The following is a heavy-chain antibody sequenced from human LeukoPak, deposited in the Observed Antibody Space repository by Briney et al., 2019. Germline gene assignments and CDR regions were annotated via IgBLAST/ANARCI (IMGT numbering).Heavy chain of an antibody. CDR1: GFTFSSYW. CDR2: LKQDGSEK. V-gene: IGHV3-7*01. D-gene: IGHD3-22*01. Sequence: GGSLRLSCAASGFTFSSYWMSWVRQAPGKGLEWVANLKQDGSEKYYVDSMKGRFTISRDNAKNSLYLQMNSLRAEDTAVYYCARGKYYYDSTGYYPGGDYWGQGTLVTVSS. J-gene: IGHJ4*02. CDR3: ARGKYYYDSTGYYPGGDY.